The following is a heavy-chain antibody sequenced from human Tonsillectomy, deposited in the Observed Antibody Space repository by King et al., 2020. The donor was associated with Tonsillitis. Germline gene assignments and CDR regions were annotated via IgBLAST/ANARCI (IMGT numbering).Heavy chain of an antibody. CDR1: KDTFTRDF. CDR2: INPTFGST. J-gene: IGHJ3*02. Sequence: QLVQSGAEVRKPGASVKVSCTTSKDTFTRDFLHWVRQAPGQGLEWMGMINPTFGSTNYAQKFQGRVTVTRDTSTSTVYLELTSLRSEDTAIYYCARGGEKGEYAAFDIWGQGTRVAVSS. V-gene: IGHV1-46*01. D-gene: IGHD4-17*01. CDR3: ARGGEKGEYAAFDI.